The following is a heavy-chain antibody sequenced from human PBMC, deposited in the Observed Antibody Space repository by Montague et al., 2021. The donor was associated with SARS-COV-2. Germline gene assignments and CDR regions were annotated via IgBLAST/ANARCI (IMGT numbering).Heavy chain of an antibody. D-gene: IGHD6-19*01. J-gene: IGHJ3*02. Sequence: SVKVSCKASGYTFTSYGISWVRQAPGQGLEWMGWISAHNGNTNYAQKLQGRVTMTTDTSTSTAYMELRSLRSDDTAVYYCASSVAGTGAFDIWGQGTMVTVSS. V-gene: IGHV1-18*01. CDR2: ISAHNGNT. CDR3: ASSVAGTGAFDI. CDR1: GYTFTSYG.